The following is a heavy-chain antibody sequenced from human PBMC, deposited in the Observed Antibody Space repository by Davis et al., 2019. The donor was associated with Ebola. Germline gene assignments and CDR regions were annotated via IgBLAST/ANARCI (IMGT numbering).Heavy chain of an antibody. D-gene: IGHD2-2*01. CDR2: IYSGGST. V-gene: IGHV3-66*04. Sequence: PGGSLRLSCAASGFTFSSYWMSWVRQAPGKGLEWVSVIYSGGSTYYADSVKGRFTISRDNSEKTLYLQMNSLRDEDTAVYYCARRCSSTTCFAGLYYYGMDVWGKGTTVTVSS. J-gene: IGHJ6*04. CDR3: ARRCSSTTCFAGLYYYGMDV. CDR1: GFTFSSYW.